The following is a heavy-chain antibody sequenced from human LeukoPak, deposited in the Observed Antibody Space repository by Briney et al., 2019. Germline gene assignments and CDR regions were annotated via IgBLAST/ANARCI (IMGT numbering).Heavy chain of an antibody. CDR1: GYTFTSYY. CDR3: ARVMRAHGRGSSIGY. D-gene: IGHD3-16*01. Sequence: ASVKVSCKASGYTFTSYYMHWVRQAPGQGLEWMGIINPSGGSTSYAQKFQGRVTMTRDTSTSTVYMELSSLRSEDTAVYYCARVMRAHGRGSSIGYWGQGTLVTVSS. V-gene: IGHV1-46*01. J-gene: IGHJ4*02. CDR2: INPSGGST.